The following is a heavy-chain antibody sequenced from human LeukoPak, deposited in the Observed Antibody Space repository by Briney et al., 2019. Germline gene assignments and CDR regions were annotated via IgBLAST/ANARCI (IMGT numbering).Heavy chain of an antibody. CDR1: GGSISSSSYY. V-gene: IGHV4-39*01. D-gene: IGHD6-13*01. CDR2: IYYSGST. J-gene: IGHJ5*02. Sequence: PSETLSLTCTVSGGSISSSSYYWGWIRQPPGKGLEWIGSIYYSGSTYYNPSLKSRVTISVDTSKNQFSLKLSSVTAADTAVYHCARHPLPYSSSWYLAGGFDPWGQGTLVTVSS. CDR3: ARHPLPYSSSWYLAGGFDP.